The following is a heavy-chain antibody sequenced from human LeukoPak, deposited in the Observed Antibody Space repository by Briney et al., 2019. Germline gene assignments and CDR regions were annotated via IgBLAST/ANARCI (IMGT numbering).Heavy chain of an antibody. D-gene: IGHD3/OR15-3a*01. Sequence: SETLSLTCAVSGGSISSSNWWSWVRQPPGKGLEWIGSIYYSGNTYYNASLKSQVSISIDTSKNQFSLKLTSVTAADTAVYYCARQTGSGLFILPGGQGTLVTVSS. J-gene: IGHJ4*02. CDR3: ARQTGSGLFILP. CDR1: GGSISSSNW. V-gene: IGHV4-39*01. CDR2: IYYSGNT.